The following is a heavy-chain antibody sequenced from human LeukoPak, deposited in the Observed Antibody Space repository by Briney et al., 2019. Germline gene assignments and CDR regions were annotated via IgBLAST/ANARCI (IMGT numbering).Heavy chain of an antibody. CDR3: ARVHGYSGYDHYYYYGMDV. D-gene: IGHD5-12*01. V-gene: IGHV3-21*01. CDR2: IRFTGSYI. CDR1: GFTFSSYS. J-gene: IGHJ6*02. Sequence: PGGSLRLSCAASGFTFSSYSMNWVRQAPGRGLEWVSSIRFTGSYIYYADSVKGRFTISRDNAKNSLYLQMNSLRAEDTAVYYCARVHGYSGYDHYYYYGMDVWGQGTTVTVSS.